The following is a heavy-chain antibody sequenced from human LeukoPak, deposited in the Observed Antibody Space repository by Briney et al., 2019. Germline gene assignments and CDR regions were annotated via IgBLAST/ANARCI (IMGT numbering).Heavy chain of an antibody. CDR1: GGSISSGSYY. Sequence: SETLSLTCTVSGGSISSGSYYWSWIRQPAGKGLEWIGRIYTSGSTNYNPSLKSRITISVETSKNRFSLKLNSVTAADTAVYYCARQYIDILTGYHRGELYWYFDLWGRGTLVTVSS. V-gene: IGHV4-61*02. D-gene: IGHD3-9*01. J-gene: IGHJ2*01. CDR2: IYTSGST. CDR3: ARQYIDILTGYHRGELYWYFDL.